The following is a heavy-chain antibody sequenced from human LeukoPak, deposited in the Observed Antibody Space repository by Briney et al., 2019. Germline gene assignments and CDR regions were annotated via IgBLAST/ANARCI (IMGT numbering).Heavy chain of an antibody. J-gene: IGHJ3*02. V-gene: IGHV4-59*01. Sequence: KPSETLSLTCTVSGGSISRYYWSWIRQPPGKGLEWIGYIYYSGSTNYNPSLKSRVTISVDTSKNQFSLKLSSVTAADTAVYYCARDSSGYSGYEGAFDIWGQGTMVTVSS. D-gene: IGHD5-12*01. CDR3: ARDSSGYSGYEGAFDI. CDR2: IYYSGST. CDR1: GGSISRYY.